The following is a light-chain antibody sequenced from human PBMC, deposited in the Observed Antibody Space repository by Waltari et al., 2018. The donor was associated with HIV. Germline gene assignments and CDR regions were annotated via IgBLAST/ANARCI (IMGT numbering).Light chain of an antibody. Sequence: QSVLTQPPSVSATPGQKVTISCSGRSYNIGYNYVFWYQQLPGTAPKLLIYDNNKRPSGIPDRFSGSKSGTSATLGITGLQTGDEADYYCATWDSGLSAVVFGGGTKLTVL. V-gene: IGLV1-51*01. CDR2: DNN. CDR3: ATWDSGLSAVV. CDR1: SYNIGYNY. J-gene: IGLJ2*01.